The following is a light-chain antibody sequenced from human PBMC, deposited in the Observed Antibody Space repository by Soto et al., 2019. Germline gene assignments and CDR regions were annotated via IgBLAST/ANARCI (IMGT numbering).Light chain of an antibody. CDR3: LLYYGAAVV. J-gene: IGLJ2*01. CDR2: STT. CDR1: TGPVTSDYY. Sequence: QAVVPQEPSLTVSPGGTGTLTCASSTGPVTSDYYPNWFQQKPGQAPRALIYSTTKKHSWTPARFSGSLLGGKAALTLSGVQPEDESDYYCLLYYGAAVVFGGGTKLPVL. V-gene: IGLV7-43*01.